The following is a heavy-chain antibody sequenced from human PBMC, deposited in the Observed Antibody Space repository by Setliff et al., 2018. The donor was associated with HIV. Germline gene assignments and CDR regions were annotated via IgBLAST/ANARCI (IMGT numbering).Heavy chain of an antibody. CDR2: LNPSGDST. D-gene: IGHD3-10*01. J-gene: IGHJ4*02. CDR1: GYTFTTYY. Sequence: ASVKVSCKASGYTFTTYYVHWVRQAPGQGLEWMGILNPSGDSTAYAQQFQGRVTMTRDTSTRTVYMELSSLRSDDTAVYYCAKVMSINMVRGALGNWGQGTLVTVSS. CDR3: AKVMSINMVRGALGN. V-gene: IGHV1-46*01.